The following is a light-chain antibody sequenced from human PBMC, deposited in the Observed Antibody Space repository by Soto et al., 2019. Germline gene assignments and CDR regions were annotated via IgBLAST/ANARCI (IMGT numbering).Light chain of an antibody. V-gene: IGKV1-5*01. CDR2: DAS. Sequence: DIQMTQSPCTLSASVGDRVTITCRASQSISSWLAWYQQKPGKAPKLLIYDASSLESGVPSRFSGSGSGTEFTLTISSLQPDDFATYYCQQYNSYSHTFGQGTKVDIK. J-gene: IGKJ2*01. CDR3: QQYNSYSHT. CDR1: QSISSW.